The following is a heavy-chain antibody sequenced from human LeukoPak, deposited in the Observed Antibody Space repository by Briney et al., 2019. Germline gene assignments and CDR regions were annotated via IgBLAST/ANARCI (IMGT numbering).Heavy chain of an antibody. CDR2: ISYDGSNK. Sequence: PGRSLLLSCAASDFTCSSYAMNWVRPAPGKGLEWVAVISYDGSNKYYADSVKGRFTISRDNSKNTLYLQMNSLRAEDTAVYYCARAANAFDIWGQGTMVTVSS. CDR3: ARAANAFDI. J-gene: IGHJ3*02. CDR1: DFTCSSYA. V-gene: IGHV3-30*04.